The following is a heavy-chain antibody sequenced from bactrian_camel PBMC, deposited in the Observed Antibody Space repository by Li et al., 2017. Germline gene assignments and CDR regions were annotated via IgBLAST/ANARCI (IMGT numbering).Heavy chain of an antibody. J-gene: IGHJ4*01. V-gene: IGHV3S53*01. Sequence: HVQLVESGGGSVRAGGSLKLSCVRSGDSIDTECMGWFRQAPGKEREGVAALYGGRMEYYAASVKGRFTISKDKANNAVYLKMTNVKPEDAAMYYCGGELGATFDVSILFRELRGPGDPGHRL. CDR1: GDSIDTEC. CDR3: GGELGATFDVSILFREL. CDR2: LYGGRME. D-gene: IGHD5*01.